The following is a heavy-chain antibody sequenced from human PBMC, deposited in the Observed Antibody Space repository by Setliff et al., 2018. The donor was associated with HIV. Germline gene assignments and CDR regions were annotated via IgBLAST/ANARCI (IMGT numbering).Heavy chain of an antibody. J-gene: IGHJ6*03. V-gene: IGHV4-34*01. CDR3: ARAASYYDSSGYCYPSAYYMDV. CDR2: INHRGST. Sequence: PSETLSLTCAVYGESFSGYYWNWIRQPPGKGLEWIGEINHRGSTNYNPSLKGRVTMSVDTSKNQFSLKLSSVTAADTAVYYCARAASYYDSSGYCYPSAYYMDVWGKGTTVTVSS. CDR1: GESFSGYY. D-gene: IGHD3-22*01.